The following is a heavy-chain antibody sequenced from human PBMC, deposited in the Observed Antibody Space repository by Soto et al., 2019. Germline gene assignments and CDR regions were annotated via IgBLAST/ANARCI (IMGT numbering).Heavy chain of an antibody. Sequence: GGSLRLSCAASGFTFSNAWMNWVRQAPGKGPEWVGRIKSKTDGGTTDYAAPVKGRFTVARDDSKNTVHLQMNSLKTEDTAVYYCTTDPLRSDYWGQGTLVTVSS. V-gene: IGHV3-15*07. CDR3: TTDPLRSDY. J-gene: IGHJ4*02. CDR2: IKSKTDGGTT. CDR1: GFTFSNAW.